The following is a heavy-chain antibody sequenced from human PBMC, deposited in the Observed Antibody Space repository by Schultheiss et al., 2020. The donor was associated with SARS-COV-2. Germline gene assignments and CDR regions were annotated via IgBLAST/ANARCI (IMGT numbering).Heavy chain of an antibody. D-gene: IGHD3-22*01. CDR1: GFTFSSYA. CDR3: AKDMGEYYYDSSGPSSDAFDI. CDR2: ISGDGGST. J-gene: IGHJ3*02. V-gene: IGHV3-43*02. Sequence: GGSLRLSCAASGFTFSSYAMHWVRQAPGKGLEWVSLISGDGGSTYYADSVKGRFTISRDNSKNSLYLQMNSLRTEDTALYYCAKDMGEYYYDSSGPSSDAFDIWGQGTMVTVSS.